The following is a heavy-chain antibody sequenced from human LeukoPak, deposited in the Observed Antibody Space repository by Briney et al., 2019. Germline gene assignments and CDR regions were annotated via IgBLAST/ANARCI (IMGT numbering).Heavy chain of an antibody. CDR1: GYSFTSYA. D-gene: IGHD4-17*01. CDR3: ARDPHDYGDSRYDY. J-gene: IGHJ4*02. V-gene: IGHV1-3*01. Sequence: GASVKVSCKASGYSFTSYAMHWVRQAPGQRLEWMGWINGGNGNIKYSEKFQGRVTITADESTSTAYMELSSLRSEDTAVYYCARDPHDYGDSRYDYWGQGTLVTVSS. CDR2: INGGNGNI.